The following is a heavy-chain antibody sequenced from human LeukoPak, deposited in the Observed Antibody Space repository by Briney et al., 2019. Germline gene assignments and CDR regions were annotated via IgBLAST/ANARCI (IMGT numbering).Heavy chain of an antibody. V-gene: IGHV3-66*02. D-gene: IGHD3-22*01. J-gene: IGHJ4*02. Sequence: RGSLRLSCAASGFTVSSNYMSWVRQAPGKGLEWVSVIYSGGSTYYADSVKGRFTISRDNSKNTLYLQMNSLRAEDTAVYYCARPMVPHSSGYYEDYWGQGTLVTVSS. CDR1: GFTVSSNY. CDR2: IYSGGST. CDR3: ARPMVPHSSGYYEDY.